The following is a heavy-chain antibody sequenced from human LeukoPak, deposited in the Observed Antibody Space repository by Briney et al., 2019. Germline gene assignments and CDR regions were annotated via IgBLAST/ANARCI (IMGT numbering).Heavy chain of an antibody. CDR1: GFDFSNYA. CDR3: VKQWSLAAAGTFDF. D-gene: IGHD6-13*01. V-gene: IGHV3-23*01. J-gene: IGHJ4*02. CDR2: IGGSESGT. Sequence: GGSLRLSCAASGFDFSNYAMAWVRQAPGKGPEWVSAIGGSESGTFYRDSVKGRFTISRDNSNNRLYLQMSSLRAEDTAVYYCVKQWSLAAAGTFDFWGQGTLVTVSS.